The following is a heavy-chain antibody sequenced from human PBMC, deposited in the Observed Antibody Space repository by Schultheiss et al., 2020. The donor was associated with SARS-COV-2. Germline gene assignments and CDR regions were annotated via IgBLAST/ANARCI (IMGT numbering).Heavy chain of an antibody. D-gene: IGHD3-10*01. CDR3: ASDVLLWFGEPRYFDY. V-gene: IGHV3-48*04. Sequence: GGSLRLSCAASGFTFSNYGMNWVRQAPGKGLEWLSHISGSSNTIYYADSVKGRFTISRDNAKNSLFLQMNSLKVEDTAIYYCASDVLLWFGEPRYFDYWGQGTLVTVSS. CDR2: ISGSSNTI. CDR1: GFTFSNYG. J-gene: IGHJ4*02.